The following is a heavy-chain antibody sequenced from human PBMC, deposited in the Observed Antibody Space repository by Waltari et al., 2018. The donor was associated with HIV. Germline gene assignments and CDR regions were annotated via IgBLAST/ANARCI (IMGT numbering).Heavy chain of an antibody. J-gene: IGHJ4*02. V-gene: IGHV3-23*01. CDR3: AKHQTGARPETIDS. D-gene: IGHD1-1*01. Sequence: EVLLLESGGRLKQPGGSLRLSCAASGFSVGSYAMSWVRQAPGKGLEWISGKSADGRTFYAESVKGRFTSARDTSENTLYLQMNALRSDDTALYYCAKHQTGARPETIDSWGQGTLVTVSA. CDR2: KSADGRT. CDR1: GFSVGSYA.